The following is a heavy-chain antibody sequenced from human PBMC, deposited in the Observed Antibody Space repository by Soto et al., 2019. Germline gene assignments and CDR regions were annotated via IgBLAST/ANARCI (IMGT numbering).Heavy chain of an antibody. Sequence: EVQLLESGGGLVQPGGSLRLSCVTSGFTFSSYVMSWVRQAPGKGLEWVSAISGGGDNTYYADSVKGRFTISRDNSKHTLYLQMNSLRAEDTAVYYYAKPDTSIVTSFDYWGQGTLVTVSS. CDR2: ISGGGDNT. D-gene: IGHD5-18*01. CDR1: GFTFSSYV. J-gene: IGHJ4*02. CDR3: AKPDTSIVTSFDY. V-gene: IGHV3-23*01.